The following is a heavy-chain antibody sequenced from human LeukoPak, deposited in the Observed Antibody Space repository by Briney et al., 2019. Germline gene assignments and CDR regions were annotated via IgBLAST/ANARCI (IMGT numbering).Heavy chain of an antibody. CDR2: IDPNSGGT. CDR3: SRASIAVAAVAGY. D-gene: IGHD6-19*01. V-gene: IGHV1-2*02. Sequence: ASVKVSCKASGYTFTGYYMHWVRQAPGQGLEWMGWIDPNSGGTNYAQKFQGRVTMTRDTSTTTVYMELSRLRSDDTAVYYCSRASIAVAAVAGYWGQGTLVTVSS. J-gene: IGHJ1*01. CDR1: GYTFTGYY.